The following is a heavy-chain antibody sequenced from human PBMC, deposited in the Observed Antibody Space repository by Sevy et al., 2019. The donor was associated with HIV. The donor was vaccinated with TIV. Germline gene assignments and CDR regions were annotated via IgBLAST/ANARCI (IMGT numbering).Heavy chain of an antibody. J-gene: IGHJ6*02. CDR2: IKQDGSEK. V-gene: IGHV3-7*01. Sequence: GGSLRLSCAASGFMFSNYWVTWVRQAPGKGLEWVANIKQDGSEKYYVDSVKGRFSISRDNTKNSLYLLMNSLRAEDTAVYYCAKEFCSDNICYTSLDVWGQGTTVTVSS. CDR1: GFMFSNYW. D-gene: IGHD2-2*02. CDR3: AKEFCSDNICYTSLDV.